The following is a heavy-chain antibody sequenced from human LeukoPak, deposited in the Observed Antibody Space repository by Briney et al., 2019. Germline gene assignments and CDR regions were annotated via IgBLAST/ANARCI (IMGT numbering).Heavy chain of an antibody. CDR3: ARGDSSGRFDY. Sequence: ASVKVSCKASEGTFSSYAISWVRQAPGQGLEWMGGIIPIFGTANYAQKFQGRVTITADKSTSTAYMELSSLRSEDTAVYYCARGDSSGRFDYWGQGTLVTVSS. J-gene: IGHJ4*02. CDR1: EGTFSSYA. D-gene: IGHD6-19*01. V-gene: IGHV1-69*06. CDR2: IIPIFGTA.